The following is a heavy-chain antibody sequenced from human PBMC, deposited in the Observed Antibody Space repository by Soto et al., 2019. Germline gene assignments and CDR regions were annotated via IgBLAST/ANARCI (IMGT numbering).Heavy chain of an antibody. CDR1: GASISTGPYF. V-gene: IGHV4-30-4*01. D-gene: IGHD2-2*01. J-gene: IGHJ4*02. Sequence: LSLTCTVSGASISTGPYFWSWIRRPPGKGLEWIGYVDYSGSTYYNPSLESRLAMSVNTSQNHFSLQLSSVTAADTAVYFCAREVTMQIYYFDSWGQGTLVTVSS. CDR3: AREVTMQIYYFDS. CDR2: VDYSGST.